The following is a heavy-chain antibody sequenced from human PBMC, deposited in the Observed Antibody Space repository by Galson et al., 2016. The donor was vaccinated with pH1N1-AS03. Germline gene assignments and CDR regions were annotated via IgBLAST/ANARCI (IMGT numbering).Heavy chain of an antibody. Sequence: SLTCTVSGGSISSGYYYWSWIRQPAGKGLEWIGRVYHSGSTNYNPSLEGRVTISVDPSKNQFSLELNSVTAADAAVYYCARAEFRNDEGAFDIWGQGTMLTVSS. J-gene: IGHJ3*02. CDR3: ARAEFRNDEGAFDI. CDR1: GGSISSGYYY. D-gene: IGHD1-1*01. V-gene: IGHV4-61*02. CDR2: VYHSGST.